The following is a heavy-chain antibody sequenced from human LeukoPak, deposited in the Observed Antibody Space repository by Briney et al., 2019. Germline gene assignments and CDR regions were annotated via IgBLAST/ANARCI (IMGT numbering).Heavy chain of an antibody. J-gene: IGHJ4*02. V-gene: IGHV1-46*01. D-gene: IGHD5-12*01. Sequence: ASVKVSCKASGYTFTNYYMHWVRQAPGQGLEWMAIINPSGDSIRYAQKFQGGVTMTRDTSTSTVYMELSSLRSEDTAVYYCARAGGGYDYWGQGTLVTVSS. CDR1: GYTFTNYY. CDR3: ARAGGGYDY. CDR2: INPSGDSI.